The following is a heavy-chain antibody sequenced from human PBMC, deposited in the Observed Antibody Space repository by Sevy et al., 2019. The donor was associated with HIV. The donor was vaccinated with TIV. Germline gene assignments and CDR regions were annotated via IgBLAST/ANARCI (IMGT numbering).Heavy chain of an antibody. Sequence: GGSLRLSCAASGFTFSSYWMSWVRQAPGKGLEWVANIKQDGSEKYYVDSVKGRFTISRDNAKNSLYLQMNSLRAEDTAVYYCARDLGGLGYNFDPFDYWGQGTLVTVSS. J-gene: IGHJ4*02. CDR3: ARDLGGLGYNFDPFDY. D-gene: IGHD5-12*01. V-gene: IGHV3-7*01. CDR2: IKQDGSEK. CDR1: GFTFSSYW.